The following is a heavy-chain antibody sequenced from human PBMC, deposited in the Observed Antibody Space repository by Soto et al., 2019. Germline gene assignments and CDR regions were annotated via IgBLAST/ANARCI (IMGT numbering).Heavy chain of an antibody. J-gene: IGHJ4*02. Sequence: QVQLQESGPGLVKPSQTLSLTCTVSGGSINSGGYYWSWIRQHPGKGLEWIGYIYYSGSTYYNPSLKSRVTMSVDTSKNQFSLKLSSVTAADTAVYYCARDGSYDGYFDYWGQGTLVTVSS. V-gene: IGHV4-31*03. CDR1: GGSINSGGYY. CDR3: ARDGSYDGYFDY. D-gene: IGHD1-26*01. CDR2: IYYSGST.